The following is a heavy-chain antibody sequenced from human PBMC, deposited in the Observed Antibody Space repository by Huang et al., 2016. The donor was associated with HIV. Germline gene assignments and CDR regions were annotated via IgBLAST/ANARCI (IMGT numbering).Heavy chain of an antibody. CDR1: GYTFSSHA. Sequence: QVQLVQSGAEVKKPGTSVKVSCKTSGYTFSSHALHWLRQAPGQRPEWRGWINGGNGDTKYSQKFKGRVTITSDTSANIGYMELNSLLSEDTAVYYCARDPLDIRRHFDFWGQGSLVTVSS. V-gene: IGHV1-3*01. CDR2: INGGNGDT. CDR3: ARDPLDIRRHFDF. D-gene: IGHD3-3*01. J-gene: IGHJ4*02.